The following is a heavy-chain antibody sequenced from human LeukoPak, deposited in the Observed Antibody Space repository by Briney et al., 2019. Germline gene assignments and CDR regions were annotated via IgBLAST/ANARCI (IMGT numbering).Heavy chain of an antibody. J-gene: IGHJ4*02. CDR3: ARTGTGDRSAVFDY. CDR1: GGPFSGYY. V-gene: IGHV4-34*01. Sequence: SETLSLTCAVYGGPFSGYYWNWIRQPPGKGLEWIGEINHNGYTNYNPSLESRVTISVDTSKNQFSLKVYSLTAANTAVYFCARTGTGDRSAVFDYWGQEILVTVSS. D-gene: IGHD7-27*01. CDR2: INHNGYT.